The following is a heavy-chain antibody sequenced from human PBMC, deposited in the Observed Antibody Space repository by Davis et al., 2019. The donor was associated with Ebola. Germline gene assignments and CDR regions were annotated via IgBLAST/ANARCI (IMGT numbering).Heavy chain of an antibody. Sequence: SETLSLTCTVSGGSVSSSSYYWGWIRQPPGKGLEWIGSIYYSGSTYYNPSLKSRVTISVDTSKNQFSLKLSSVTAADTAVYYCARGEDTAMVTGYYGMDVWGQGTTVTVSS. D-gene: IGHD5-18*01. CDR2: IYYSGST. CDR3: ARGEDTAMVTGYYGMDV. CDR1: GGSVSSSSYY. V-gene: IGHV4-39*07. J-gene: IGHJ6*02.